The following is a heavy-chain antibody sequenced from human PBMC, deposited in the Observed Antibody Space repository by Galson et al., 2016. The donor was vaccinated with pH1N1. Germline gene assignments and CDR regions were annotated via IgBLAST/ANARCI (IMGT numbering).Heavy chain of an antibody. D-gene: IGHD1-26*01. V-gene: IGHV1-69*06. CDR2: ITALFGTA. CDR1: GYTFTSYY. CDR3: AGNSASYYVTYFER. J-gene: IGHJ4*02. Sequence: SVKVSCKASGYTFTSYYIQWVRQAPGQGLEWMGGITALFGTANYAQKFQGRVTIYEDKSTSTVYMDLRSLGSEDTAVYYRAGNSASYYVTYFERWGQGTLVTVSS.